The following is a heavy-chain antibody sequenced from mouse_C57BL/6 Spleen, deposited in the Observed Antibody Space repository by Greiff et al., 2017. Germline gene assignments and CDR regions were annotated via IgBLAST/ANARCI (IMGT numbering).Heavy chain of an antibody. CDR2: ISSGGSYT. D-gene: IGHD3-2*02. Sequence: EVQLVESGGDLVKPGGSLKLSCAASGFTFSSYGMSWVRQTPDKRLEWVATISSGGSYTYYPDSVKGRFTVSRDNAKNTLYLQMSSLNSEDTAMYYCARQDSSGYFDYWGQGTTLTVSS. V-gene: IGHV5-6*01. CDR1: GFTFSSYG. CDR3: ARQDSSGYFDY. J-gene: IGHJ2*01.